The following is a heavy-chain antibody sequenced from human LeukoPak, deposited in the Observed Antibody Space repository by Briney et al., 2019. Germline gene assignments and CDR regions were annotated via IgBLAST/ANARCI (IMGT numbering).Heavy chain of an antibody. CDR1: GFTFSYYG. Sequence: GGSLRLSCAASGFTFSYYGKHWVRQAPGKGLEWVAFIRYDESKKFYGDSVKGRFTISRDNSKNTLYLQMNSLRTEDTAVYYCAKSHLPNAYSGTYYCDYWGQGTLVTVSS. CDR2: IRYDESKK. J-gene: IGHJ4*02. CDR3: AKSHLPNAYSGTYYCDY. V-gene: IGHV3-30*02. D-gene: IGHD1-26*01.